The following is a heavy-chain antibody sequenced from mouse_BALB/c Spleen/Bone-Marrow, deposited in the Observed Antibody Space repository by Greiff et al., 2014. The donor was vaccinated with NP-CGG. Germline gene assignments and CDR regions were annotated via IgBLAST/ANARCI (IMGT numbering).Heavy chain of an antibody. Sequence: EVKVEESGPELVKPGASVKISCKASGYSFTGYSMNWVIQSHGKSLEWIGRINPYNGDSFYNQKFKGKATLTVDKSSSTAHMELRSLASEDSAVYYCARVTTDWYFDVWGAGTTVTVSS. J-gene: IGHJ1*01. CDR3: ARVTTDWYFDV. V-gene: IGHV1-20*02. CDR2: INPYNGDS. CDR1: GYSFTGYS. D-gene: IGHD1-1*01.